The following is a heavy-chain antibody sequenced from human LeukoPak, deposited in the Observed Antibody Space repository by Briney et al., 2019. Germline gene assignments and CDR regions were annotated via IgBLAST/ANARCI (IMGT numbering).Heavy chain of an antibody. Sequence: SETLSLTCTVSGGSISSGGYYWRWIRQHPGKGLEWIGYIYYSGSTYYNPSLKSRVTISVDTSKNQFSLKLSSVTAADTAVYYCARGNAYYDSSDLDYWGQGTLVTVSS. CDR3: ARGNAYYDSSDLDY. CDR2: IYYSGST. V-gene: IGHV4-31*03. CDR1: GGSISSGGYY. D-gene: IGHD3-22*01. J-gene: IGHJ4*02.